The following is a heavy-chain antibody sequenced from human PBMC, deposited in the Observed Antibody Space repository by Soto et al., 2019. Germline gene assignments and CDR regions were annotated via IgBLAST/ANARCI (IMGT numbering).Heavy chain of an antibody. CDR3: ARSVAVPGAHIDY. CDR1: GGSISGYY. Sequence: PSETLSLTCSVSGGSISGYYWSWIRQSPGKGLEWLCYVYYTGSTNYSPSLRSRVSISVDTSKNEFSLRLSSVTAADTAVYFCARSVAVPGAHIDYWGQGTQVTVSS. D-gene: IGHD6-19*01. J-gene: IGHJ4*02. V-gene: IGHV4-59*01. CDR2: VYYTGST.